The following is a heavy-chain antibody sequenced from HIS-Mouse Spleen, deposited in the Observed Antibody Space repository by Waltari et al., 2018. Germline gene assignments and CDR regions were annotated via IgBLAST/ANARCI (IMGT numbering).Heavy chain of an antibody. Sequence: QVQLVESGGGVVQPGRSLRLPCAASGFTFSSYGMHWVRQAPGKGLEGVAVILYDGSNKYYADSVKGRFTISRDNSKNTLYLQMNSLRAEDTAVYYCAKDKHHAFDYWGQGTLVTVSS. J-gene: IGHJ4*02. CDR2: ILYDGSNK. CDR3: AKDKHHAFDY. CDR1: GFTFSSYG. V-gene: IGHV3-30*18.